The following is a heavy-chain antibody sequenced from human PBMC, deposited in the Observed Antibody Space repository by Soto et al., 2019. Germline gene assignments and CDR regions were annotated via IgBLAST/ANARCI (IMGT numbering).Heavy chain of an antibody. J-gene: IGHJ6*02. Sequence: PAASVKVSCKASGYTFTSYAMHWVRQAPGQRLEWMGWINAGNGNTKYSQKFQGRVTITRDTSASTAYMELSSLRSEDTAVYYCAGRGIVGASDYYFYCMDVWGQGPTVTVCS. CDR1: GYTFTSYA. V-gene: IGHV1-3*01. CDR2: INAGNGNT. CDR3: AGRGIVGASDYYFYCMDV. D-gene: IGHD1-26*01.